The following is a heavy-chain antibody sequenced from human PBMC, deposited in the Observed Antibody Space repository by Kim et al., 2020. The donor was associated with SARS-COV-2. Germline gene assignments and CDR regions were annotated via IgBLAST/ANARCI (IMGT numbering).Heavy chain of an antibody. D-gene: IGHD5-12*01. CDR1: GGSISSSSYY. CDR2: IYYSGST. CDR3: ARRGMGGYDYWDY. Sequence: SETLSLTCTVSGGSISSSSYYWGWIRQPPGKGLEWIGSIYYSGSTYYNPSLKSRVTISVDTSKNQFSLKLSSVTAADTAVYYCARRGMGGYDYWDYWGQG. J-gene: IGHJ4*02. V-gene: IGHV4-39*01.